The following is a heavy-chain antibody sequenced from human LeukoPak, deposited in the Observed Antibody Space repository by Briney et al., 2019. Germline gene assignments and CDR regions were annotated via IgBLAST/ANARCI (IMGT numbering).Heavy chain of an antibody. CDR1: GYTFTGYY. V-gene: IGHV1-2*02. CDR3: ASEGGYYDSSGYPLHYYYYGMDV. J-gene: IGHJ6*02. Sequence: GASVKVSCKASGYTFTGYYMHWVRQAPAQGLEWMGWINPNSGGTNYAQKFQGRVTMTRDTSISTAYMELSRLRSDDTAVYYCASEGGYYDSSGYPLHYYYYGMDVWGQGTTVTVSS. D-gene: IGHD3-22*01. CDR2: INPNSGGT.